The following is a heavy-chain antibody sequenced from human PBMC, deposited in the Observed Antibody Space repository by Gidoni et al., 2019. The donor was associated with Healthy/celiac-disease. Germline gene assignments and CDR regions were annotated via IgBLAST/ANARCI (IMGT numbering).Heavy chain of an antibody. CDR1: GHSFTSYG. D-gene: IGHD2-15*01. CDR2: IYPGDSDT. CDR3: AMGGYCSGGSCYSPYHAFDI. Sequence: EVQLVQSGAEAKKPGESLRISCKGSGHSFTSYGLGWVRQMPGNGLEWMGIIYPGDSDTRYSPSFQGQVTISADKSISTAYLQWSSLKASDTAMYYCAMGGYCSGGSCYSPYHAFDIWGQGTMVTVSS. J-gene: IGHJ3*02. V-gene: IGHV5-51*01.